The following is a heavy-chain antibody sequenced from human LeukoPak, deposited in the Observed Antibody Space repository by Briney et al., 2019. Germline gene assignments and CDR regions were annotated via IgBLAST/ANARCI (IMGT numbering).Heavy chain of an antibody. CDR2: IWYDGSNK. CDR3: ARGSGQLDY. CDR1: GFTFSSYG. J-gene: IGHJ4*02. V-gene: IGHV3-33*01. D-gene: IGHD3-10*01. Sequence: GGSLRLSCAASGFTFSSYGMHWVRQAPGKGLGWVAVIWYDGSNKYYADSVKGRFTISRDNSKNTLYLQMNSLRAEDTAVYYCARGSGQLDYWGQGTLVTVSS.